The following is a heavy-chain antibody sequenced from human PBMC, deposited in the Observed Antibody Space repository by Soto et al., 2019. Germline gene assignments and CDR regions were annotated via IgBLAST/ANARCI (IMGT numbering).Heavy chain of an antibody. Sequence: QLQLQESGPGLVKPSETLSLTCTVSGGSISSTSYFWGWTRQPPGKGLEWIGSISYSGSTYYNPSLKSRVTMSVDTSKNEFSLKLSSVSAADTAMYYCARAQGGNSVIVASIWGQGTLVTVSS. D-gene: IGHD3-22*01. CDR3: ARAQGGNSVIVASI. V-gene: IGHV4-39*01. J-gene: IGHJ4*02. CDR2: ISYSGST. CDR1: GGSISSTSYF.